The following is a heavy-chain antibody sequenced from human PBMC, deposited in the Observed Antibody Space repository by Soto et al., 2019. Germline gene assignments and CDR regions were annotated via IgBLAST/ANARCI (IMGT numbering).Heavy chain of an antibody. CDR1: GGSISSYY. J-gene: IGHJ6*03. CDR3: ARDRAAAGRYYYYMDV. Sequence: SETLSLTCTVSGGSISSYYWSWIRQPPGKGLEWIGYIYYSGSTNYNPSLKSRVTISVDTSKNQFSLKLSSVTAADTAVYYCARDRAAAGRYYYYMDVWGKGTTVTVSS. D-gene: IGHD6-13*01. V-gene: IGHV4-59*01. CDR2: IYYSGST.